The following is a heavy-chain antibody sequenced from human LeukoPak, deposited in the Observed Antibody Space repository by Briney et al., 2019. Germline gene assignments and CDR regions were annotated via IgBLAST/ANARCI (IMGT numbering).Heavy chain of an antibody. V-gene: IGHV1-18*01. J-gene: IGHJ5*02. D-gene: IGHD6-19*01. Sequence: GASVKVSCKASGYTFTSYGISWVRQAPGQGLEWMGWISAYNGNTNYAQKLQGRVTMTRDTSISTAYMELSRLRSDDTAVYYCARVRAVAGPVKPWGQGTLVTVSS. CDR1: GYTFTSYG. CDR2: ISAYNGNT. CDR3: ARVRAVAGPVKP.